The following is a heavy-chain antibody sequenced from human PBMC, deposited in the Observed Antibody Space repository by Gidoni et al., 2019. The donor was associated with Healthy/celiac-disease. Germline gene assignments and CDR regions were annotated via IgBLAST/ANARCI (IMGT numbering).Heavy chain of an antibody. CDR3: AISVAGKEWYFDY. V-gene: IGHV1-69*01. D-gene: IGHD6-19*01. CDR1: GGTFSSYA. Sequence: VQLVQSGAEVTKPGSSVKVPCKASGGTFSSYAISWVRQAPGQGLEWMGGIIPIFGTANYAQKFQGRVTITADEATSTAYMELSSLRSEDTAVYYCAISVAGKEWYFDYWGQGTLVTVSS. CDR2: IIPIFGTA. J-gene: IGHJ4*02.